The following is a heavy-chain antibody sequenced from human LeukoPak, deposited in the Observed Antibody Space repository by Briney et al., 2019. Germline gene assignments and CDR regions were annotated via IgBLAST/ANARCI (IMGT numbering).Heavy chain of an antibody. D-gene: IGHD3-9*01. Sequence: SETLSLTCTVSGGSLSSGPYYWGWLRQPPGKGLEWIGSIYYSGSTNYNPSLKSRVTISVDTSKNQFSLKLSSVTAADTAVYYCARVQESQIDYYFDYWGQGTLVTVSS. CDR2: IYYSGST. J-gene: IGHJ4*02. V-gene: IGHV4-61*01. CDR3: ARVQESQIDYYFDY. CDR1: GGSLSSGPYY.